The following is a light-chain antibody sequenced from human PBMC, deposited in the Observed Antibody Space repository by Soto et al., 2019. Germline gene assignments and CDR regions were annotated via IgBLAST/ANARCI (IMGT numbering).Light chain of an antibody. CDR3: QQYSDSSRS. CDR1: QNIDTW. V-gene: IGKV1-5*03. J-gene: IGKJ1*01. CDR2: TAS. Sequence: DIQMTQSPSTLSASIGDRITISCRASQNIDTWLAWYQQRPGEAPKLLIYTASNLENGVPSRFSGSGSGTAFTLTISRLQPEDFATYYCQQYSDSSRSFGQGTQVE.